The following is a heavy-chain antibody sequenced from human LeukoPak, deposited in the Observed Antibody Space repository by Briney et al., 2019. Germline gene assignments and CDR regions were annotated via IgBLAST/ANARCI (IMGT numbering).Heavy chain of an antibody. J-gene: IGHJ4*02. D-gene: IGHD5-18*01. CDR1: GFIFSSFW. Sequence: PGGSLRLSCAASGFIFSSFWMSWVRQAPGKGLEWVANIKQDGSEKYYADSVEGRFTISRDNAKYSLFLQMNSLRAEDTAVYYCAREAYRDTSVDFWGQGTLVTVSS. CDR3: AREAYRDTSVDF. CDR2: IKQDGSEK. V-gene: IGHV3-7*03.